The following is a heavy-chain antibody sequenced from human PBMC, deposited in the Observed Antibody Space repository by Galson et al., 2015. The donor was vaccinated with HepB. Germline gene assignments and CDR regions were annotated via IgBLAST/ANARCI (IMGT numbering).Heavy chain of an antibody. CDR1: GYSISSGYY. D-gene: IGHD3-22*01. J-gene: IGHJ6*02. V-gene: IGHV4-38-2*02. CDR3: AREGYYYDSSGYYNYGMDV. Sequence: ETLSLTCTVSGYSISSGYYWGWIRQPPGKGLEWIGSIYHSGSTYYNPSLKSRVTISVDTSKNQFSLKLSSVTAADTAVYYCAREGYYYDSSGYYNYGMDVWGQGTTVTVSS. CDR2: IYHSGST.